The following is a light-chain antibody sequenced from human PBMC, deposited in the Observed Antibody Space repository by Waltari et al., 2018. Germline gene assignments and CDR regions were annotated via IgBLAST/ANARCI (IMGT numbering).Light chain of an antibody. CDR3: QQYGSSPWT. CDR1: QSLSGSY. Sequence: EIVLTQSPGTLSLSPGERDTLSCRASQSLSGSYVAWYQQKPGQAPRLLSYGASTRATGIPGRFSVSGSGTDFTLSISRLEPEDFAVYYCQQYGSSPWTFGQGTKVEIK. J-gene: IGKJ1*01. CDR2: GAS. V-gene: IGKV3-20*01.